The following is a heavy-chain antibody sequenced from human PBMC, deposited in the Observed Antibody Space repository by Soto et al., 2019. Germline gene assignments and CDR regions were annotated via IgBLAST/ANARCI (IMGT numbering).Heavy chain of an antibody. J-gene: IGHJ6*02. D-gene: IGHD1-7*01. CDR2: ISSSGSTM. Sequence: EVQLVESGGGLVQPGGSLRLSCAASGFTFSSYSMNWVRQAPGKWLEWVSYISSSGSTMYYADYVKGRFTIARDNAKNSLYLHMNSLRAEDTAVYYCARDAGTTRMDVWGQGTTVTVSS. V-gene: IGHV3-48*01. CDR3: ARDAGTTRMDV. CDR1: GFTFSSYS.